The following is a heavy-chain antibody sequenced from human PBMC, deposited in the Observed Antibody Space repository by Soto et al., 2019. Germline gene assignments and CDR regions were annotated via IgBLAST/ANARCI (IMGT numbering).Heavy chain of an antibody. CDR2: ISSSGSPA. CDR3: ARAINWNYDFDY. CDR1: GFTFSNYY. J-gene: IGHJ4*01. V-gene: IGHV3-11*01. Sequence: QVQLVESGGGLVKPGGSLRLSCAASGFTFSNYYLTWIRQAPGKGLEWISYISSSGSPAYYADSVKGRFTISRDNAKNSLYLQMNSLRAEDTAVYYCARAINWNYDFDYWGHGTLVTVSS. D-gene: IGHD1-7*01.